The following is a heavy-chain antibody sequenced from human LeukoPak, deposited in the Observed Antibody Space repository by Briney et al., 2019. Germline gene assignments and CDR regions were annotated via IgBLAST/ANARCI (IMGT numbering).Heavy chain of an antibody. D-gene: IGHD6-19*01. V-gene: IGHV3-30*02. CDR1: GFTFSSYG. CDR3: ARYSSGWYYFDY. J-gene: IGHJ4*02. Sequence: GGSLRLSCAASGFTFSSYGMHWVRQAPGKGLEWVAFIRYDGSNKYYADSVKGRFTISRDNSKNTLYLQMNSLRAEDTALYHCARYSSGWYYFDYWGQGTLVTVSS. CDR2: IRYDGSNK.